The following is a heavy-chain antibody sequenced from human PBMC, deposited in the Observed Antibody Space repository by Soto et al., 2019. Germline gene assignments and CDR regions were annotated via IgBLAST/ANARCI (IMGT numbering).Heavy chain of an antibody. CDR3: ARHDVLDY. CDR2: IYYTGST. J-gene: IGHJ4*02. Sequence: PSETLSLTCTVSDGPIRNYYWSWIRQPPGKGLEWIGHIYYTGSTKYNPSLKSRVIMSVDTSKNQFSLNLSSVTAADTAVYYCARHDVLDYWGQGTLVTVSS. D-gene: IGHD6-6*01. CDR1: DGPIRNYY. V-gene: IGHV4-59*01.